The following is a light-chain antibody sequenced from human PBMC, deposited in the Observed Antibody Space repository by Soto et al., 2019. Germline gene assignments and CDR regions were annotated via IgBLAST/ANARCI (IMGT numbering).Light chain of an antibody. J-gene: IGKJ5*01. CDR2: GAS. Sequence: EVVLTQSPGTLYLSPGERATLSCRASQSIGSSYLAWYQQKPGQAPRLLIYGASSRATGIPDRFSGGGSGTDFSLTISRLDPEDFAVYYCQQYSSSPITFGQGTRLEIK. CDR3: QQYSSSPIT. CDR1: QSIGSSY. V-gene: IGKV3-20*01.